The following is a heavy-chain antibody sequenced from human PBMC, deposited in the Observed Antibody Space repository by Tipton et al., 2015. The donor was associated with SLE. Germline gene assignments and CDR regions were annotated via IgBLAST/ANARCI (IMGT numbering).Heavy chain of an antibody. CDR2: ITGSGVST. CDR3: AKARGSSSSYFFDY. V-gene: IGHV3-23*01. D-gene: IGHD6-13*01. CDR1: GVTFSSFA. Sequence: SGVTFSSFAMSWVRQAPGKGLEWVSVITGSGVSTYYADPVKGRFTISRDNSENTLYLQMNSLRADDTAVYFCAKARGSSSSYFFDYWGQGTLLTVSS. J-gene: IGHJ4*02.